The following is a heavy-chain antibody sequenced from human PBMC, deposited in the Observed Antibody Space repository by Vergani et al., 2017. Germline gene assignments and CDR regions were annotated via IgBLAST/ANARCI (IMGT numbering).Heavy chain of an antibody. CDR2: ISWNSGSI. CDR3: AKDMGITMVRGKFDY. J-gene: IGHJ4*02. V-gene: IGHV3-9*01. Sequence: EVQLVESGGGLVQPGGSLRLSCAASGFTFSSYEMNWVRQAPGKGLEWVSGISWNSGSIGYADSVKGRFTISRDNAKNSLYLQMNSLRAEDTALYYCAKDMGITMVRGKFDYWGQGTLVTVSS. CDR1: GFTFSSYE. D-gene: IGHD3-10*01.